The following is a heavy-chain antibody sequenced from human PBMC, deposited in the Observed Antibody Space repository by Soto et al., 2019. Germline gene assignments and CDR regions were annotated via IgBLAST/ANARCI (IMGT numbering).Heavy chain of an antibody. V-gene: IGHV3-23*01. J-gene: IGHJ1*01. Sequence: EVQLLESGGGLVQPGGSLRLSCAASGFTFSSYAMSWVRQAPGKGLEWVSAISGSGGSTYYADSVKGRFTIYRDNSKNTLCLQMNSLRAEDTAVYSCAKDPHGDYTEYFQHWGQGTLVTVSS. D-gene: IGHD4-17*01. CDR2: ISGSGGST. CDR3: AKDPHGDYTEYFQH. CDR1: GFTFSSYA.